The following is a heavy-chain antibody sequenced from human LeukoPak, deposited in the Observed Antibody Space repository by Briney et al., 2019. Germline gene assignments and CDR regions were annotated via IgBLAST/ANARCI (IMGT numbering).Heavy chain of an antibody. Sequence: GGSLRLSCAASGFTVSSNYMSWVRQAPGKGLEWVSVIYSGGSTYYADSVKGRFTISRDNSKNTLHLQMNSLRAEDTAVYYCARGEDYGDYFDYWSQGTLVTVSS. CDR2: IYSGGST. CDR3: ARGEDYGDYFDY. J-gene: IGHJ4*02. CDR1: GFTVSSNY. V-gene: IGHV3-53*01. D-gene: IGHD4-17*01.